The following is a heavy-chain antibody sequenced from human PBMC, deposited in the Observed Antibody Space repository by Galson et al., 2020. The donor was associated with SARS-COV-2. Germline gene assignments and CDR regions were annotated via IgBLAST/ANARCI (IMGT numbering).Heavy chain of an antibody. D-gene: IGHD1-26*01. Sequence: ASETLSLTCAVSGSISSNNWWSWVRQPPGKGLEWIGEISHTGNTNYNPSLKSRVTMSVDESNNQFSLRLSSVTAADTAVYYCARVPGIVGTTYFDYWGQGTLVTVSS. CDR1: GSISSNNW. CDR3: ARVPGIVGTTYFDY. CDR2: ISHTGNT. V-gene: IGHV4-4*02. J-gene: IGHJ4*02.